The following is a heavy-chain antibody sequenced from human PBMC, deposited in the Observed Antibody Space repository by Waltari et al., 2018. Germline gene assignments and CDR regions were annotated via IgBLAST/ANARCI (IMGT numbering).Heavy chain of an antibody. V-gene: IGHV1-24*01. CDR2: FDPEDGET. J-gene: IGHJ3*02. D-gene: IGHD3-3*01. CDR3: ATVKIFGVVSGDDGAFDI. CDR1: GYTLTELS. Sequence: QVQLVQSGAEVKKPGASVKVSCKVSGYTLTELSMHWVRQAPGKGLEWMGGFDPEDGETIYAQKFQGRVTMTEDTSTDTAYMELSSLRSEDTAVYYCATVKIFGVVSGDDGAFDIWGQGTMVTVSS.